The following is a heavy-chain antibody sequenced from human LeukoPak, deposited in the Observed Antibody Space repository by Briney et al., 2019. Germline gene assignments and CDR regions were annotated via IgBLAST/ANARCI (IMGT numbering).Heavy chain of an antibody. D-gene: IGHD5-18*01. V-gene: IGHV3-7*01. CDR1: GFIFSSYW. Sequence: PGGSLRLSCAASGFIFSSYWMSWVRQAPGKGLEWVANIKQDGSEKYYVDSVKGRFTISRDNAKNSLYLQMNSLRAEDTAVYYCAREGEGSYGNNYYYYYGMDVWGQGTTVTVSS. CDR2: IKQDGSEK. J-gene: IGHJ6*02. CDR3: AREGEGSYGNNYYYYYGMDV.